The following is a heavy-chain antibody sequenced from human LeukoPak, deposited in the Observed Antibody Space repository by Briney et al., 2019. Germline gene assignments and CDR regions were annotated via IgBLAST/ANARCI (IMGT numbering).Heavy chain of an antibody. Sequence: SETLSLTCTVSGGSISSYYWSWIRQPPGKGLEWIGYIYYSGSTNYNPSLKSRVTISVDTSKNQFSLKLSSVTAADTAVYYCARLPTTVVSRPYYYYGMDVWGQGITVTVSS. V-gene: IGHV4-59*08. CDR1: GGSISSYY. J-gene: IGHJ6*02. CDR2: IYYSGST. CDR3: ARLPTTVVSRPYYYYGMDV. D-gene: IGHD4-23*01.